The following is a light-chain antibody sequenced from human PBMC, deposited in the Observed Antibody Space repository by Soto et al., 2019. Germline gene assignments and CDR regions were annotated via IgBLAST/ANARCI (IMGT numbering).Light chain of an antibody. J-gene: IGKJ4*01. CDR3: QQRSNWPLT. Sequence: EIVLTQSPATLSLSPGERATLSFRASQSVSSYLAWYQQKPGQAPRLLIYDASNRATGIPARFSGSGSGTDFTLTINSLEPEDFAVYYCQQRSNWPLTFGGGTKV. CDR1: QSVSSY. CDR2: DAS. V-gene: IGKV3-11*01.